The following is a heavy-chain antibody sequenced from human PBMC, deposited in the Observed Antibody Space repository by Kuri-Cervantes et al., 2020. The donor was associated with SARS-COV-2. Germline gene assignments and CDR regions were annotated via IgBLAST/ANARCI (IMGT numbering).Heavy chain of an antibody. J-gene: IGHJ3*02. V-gene: IGHV1-18*01. CDR1: GYTFTSYG. D-gene: IGHD3-3*01. Sequence: ASVKVSCKASGYTFTSYGISWVRQAPGQGLEWMGWISAYNGNTNYAQKLQGRVTMTTDTSTSTAYMELRSLRSDDTAVYYCARDQGLAYYDFWSGYSNDAFDIWGQGTMVTVSS. CDR3: ARDQGLAYYDFWSGYSNDAFDI. CDR2: ISAYNGNT.